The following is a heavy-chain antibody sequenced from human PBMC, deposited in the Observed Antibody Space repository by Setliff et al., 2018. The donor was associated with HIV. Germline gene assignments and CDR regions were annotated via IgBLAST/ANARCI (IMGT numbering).Heavy chain of an antibody. D-gene: IGHD3-10*01. V-gene: IGHV1-69*13. CDR2: FIPFFGTT. CDR3: GRGKHYSSGSPPLYDS. Sequence: SVKVSCKTSGGTFNNHAITWVRQAPGQGLEWMGEFIPFFGTTNYAQKFQGRLSFTADASTNTAYMELSSLRSGDTAVFYCGRGKHYSSGSPPLYDSWGQGTLVTVSS. CDR1: GGTFNNHA. J-gene: IGHJ4*02.